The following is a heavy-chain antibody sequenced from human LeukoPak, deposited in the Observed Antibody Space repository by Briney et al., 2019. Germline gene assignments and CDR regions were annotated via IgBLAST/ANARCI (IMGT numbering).Heavy chain of an antibody. J-gene: IGHJ4*02. Sequence: GGSLRLSCAASGFSFSSAWMNWVRQAPGKGLEWVAVISYDGSNKYYADSVKGRFTISRDNSKNTLYLQMNSLRAEDTAVYYCAKDRYDYVWGTLDYWGQGTLVTVSS. D-gene: IGHD3-16*01. CDR3: AKDRYDYVWGTLDY. CDR1: GFSFSSAW. V-gene: IGHV3-30*18. CDR2: ISYDGSNK.